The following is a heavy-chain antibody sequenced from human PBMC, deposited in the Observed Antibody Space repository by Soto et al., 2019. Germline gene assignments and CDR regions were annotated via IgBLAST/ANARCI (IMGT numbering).Heavy chain of an antibody. Sequence: QVQLQQWGAGLLKPSETLSLTCAVYGGSFSGYYWSWIRQPPGRGLEWIGEINHRGSTNYNPSLKSRVTISVDTSKNQFSLKLSSVTAADTAVYYCARLNGDYFQHWGQGTLVTVSS. CDR2: INHRGST. J-gene: IGHJ1*01. V-gene: IGHV4-34*01. CDR1: GGSFSGYY. CDR3: ARLNGDYFQH.